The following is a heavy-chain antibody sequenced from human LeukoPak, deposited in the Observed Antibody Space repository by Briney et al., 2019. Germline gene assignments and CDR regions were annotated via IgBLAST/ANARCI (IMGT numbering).Heavy chain of an antibody. Sequence: SVNVSCKASGGTFSSYAISWVRQAPGQGLEWLGGIIPIFGTANYAQKFQGRVTITTDESTSTAYMELSSLRSEDTAVYYCARAGLPPYCSSTSCYSNYFDYWGQGTLVTVSS. CDR1: GGTFSSYA. D-gene: IGHD2-2*02. CDR2: IIPIFGTA. V-gene: IGHV1-69*05. CDR3: ARAGLPPYCSSTSCYSNYFDY. J-gene: IGHJ4*02.